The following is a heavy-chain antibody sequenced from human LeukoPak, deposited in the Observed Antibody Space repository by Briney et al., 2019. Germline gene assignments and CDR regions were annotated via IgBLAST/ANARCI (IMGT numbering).Heavy chain of an antibody. J-gene: IGHJ3*02. V-gene: IGHV3-23*01. Sequence: GGSLRLSCAASGFTFSNFGMSWVRQAPGKGLEWVSAISVSGDSTNYADSVKGRFTISRDNSKNTLYLQMNSLRAEDTAIYYCAKAVGSSGYFSRDAFDIWGQGTMVNVSS. D-gene: IGHD3-22*01. CDR2: ISVSGDST. CDR1: GFTFSNFG. CDR3: AKAVGSSGYFSRDAFDI.